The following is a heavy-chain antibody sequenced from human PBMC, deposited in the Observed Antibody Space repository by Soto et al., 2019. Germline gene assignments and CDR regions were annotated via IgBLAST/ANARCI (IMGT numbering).Heavy chain of an antibody. CDR3: AGGRIVVVGGRAYYGMDV. J-gene: IGHJ6*02. D-gene: IGHD3-22*01. V-gene: IGHV1-69*01. Sequence: QVHLLLQSGAEVKKPGSSVKVSCKASGGTPSNSAISWVRQAPGQGLEWMGGIIPVFGLVKYAQNFQGRVTITADESTNTAHRELSRLRPEDMAGDYCAGGRIVVVGGRAYYGMDVWGQGTTVTVSS. CDR2: IIPVFGLV. CDR1: GGTPSNSA.